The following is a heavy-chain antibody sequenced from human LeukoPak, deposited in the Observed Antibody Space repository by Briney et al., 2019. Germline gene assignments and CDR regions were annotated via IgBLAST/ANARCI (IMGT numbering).Heavy chain of an antibody. CDR2: INHSGST. V-gene: IGHV4-34*01. CDR3: ARRGDYVGY. Sequence: SETLSLTCAVYGGSFSGYYWSWIRQPPGKGLEWIGEINHSGSTNYNPSLKSRVTISVDTSKNQFSLKLSSVTAADTAVYYCARRGDYVGYWGQGTLVTVSS. J-gene: IGHJ4*02. CDR1: GGSFSGYY.